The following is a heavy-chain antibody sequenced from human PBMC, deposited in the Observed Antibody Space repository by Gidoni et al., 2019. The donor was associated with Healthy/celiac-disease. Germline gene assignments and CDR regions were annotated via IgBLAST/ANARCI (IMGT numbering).Heavy chain of an antibody. CDR3: ARAPGY. V-gene: IGHV3-21*02. CDR1: GFPFSSYS. CDR2: LSGYCSFN. Sequence: EVQLVESGGGLVKPGGSLRLSCAASGFPFSSYSMNWVRQAPGKGLDLVPSLSGYCSFNYFAAPVNGRITISRDNAKHPLYLAMDGLRAEDTAVDYCARAPGYWGQGTLVTVSS. J-gene: IGHJ4*02.